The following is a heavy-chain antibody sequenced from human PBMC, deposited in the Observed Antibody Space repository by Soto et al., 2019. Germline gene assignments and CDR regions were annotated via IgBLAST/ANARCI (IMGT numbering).Heavy chain of an antibody. CDR2: INAGNGNT. J-gene: IGHJ3*02. CDR3: ASYYGDRYDAFDI. V-gene: IGHV1-3*01. CDR1: GYTFTSYA. Sequence: GASVKVSCTASGYTFTSYAMHWVRQAPGQRLEWMGWINAGNGNTKYSQKFQGSVTITRDTSASTAYMELSSLRSEDTAVYYCASYYGDRYDAFDIWGQGTMVTVSS. D-gene: IGHD4-17*01.